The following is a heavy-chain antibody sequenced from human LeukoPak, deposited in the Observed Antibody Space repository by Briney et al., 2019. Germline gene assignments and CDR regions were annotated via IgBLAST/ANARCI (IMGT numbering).Heavy chain of an antibody. D-gene: IGHD2-15*01. Sequence: SETLSLTCAVYGRSFSGYYWSWIRQPPGKGLEWIGEINHSGSTNYNPSLKSRVTISVDTSKNQFSLKLSSVTAADTAVYYCASRAYCSGGSCYYFDYWGQGTLVTVSS. CDR2: INHSGST. V-gene: IGHV4-34*01. CDR3: ASRAYCSGGSCYYFDY. CDR1: GRSFSGYY. J-gene: IGHJ4*02.